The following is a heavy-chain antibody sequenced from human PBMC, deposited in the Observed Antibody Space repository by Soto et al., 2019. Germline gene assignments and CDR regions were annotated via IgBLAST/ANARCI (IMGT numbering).Heavy chain of an antibody. V-gene: IGHV4-39*01. CDR3: ARHPRTIFWVYYYFDY. J-gene: IGHJ4*02. CDR1: GGSISSSSYY. D-gene: IGHD3-9*01. CDR2: IYYSGST. Sequence: SETLSLTCTVSGGSISSSSYYWGWIRQPPGKGLEWIGSIYYSGSTYYNPSLKSRVTISVDTSKNQFSLKLSSVTAADTAVYYCARHPRTIFWVYYYFDYWGQGTLVTVSS.